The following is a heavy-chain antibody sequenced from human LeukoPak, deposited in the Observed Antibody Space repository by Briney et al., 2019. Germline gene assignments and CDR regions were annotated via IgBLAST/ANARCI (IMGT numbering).Heavy chain of an antibody. J-gene: IGHJ4*02. V-gene: IGHV1-3*01. Sequence: ASVKVSCKASGYTFTSYAMHWVRQAPGQRLEWMGWINAGNGNTKYSQKFQGRVTITRDTSASTAYMELSSLRSEDTAVYYCARDIAPGEYCSSTSCPYHFDYWGQGTLVTVSS. CDR3: ARDIAPGEYCSSTSCPYHFDY. CDR1: GYTFTSYA. CDR2: INAGNGNT. D-gene: IGHD2-2*01.